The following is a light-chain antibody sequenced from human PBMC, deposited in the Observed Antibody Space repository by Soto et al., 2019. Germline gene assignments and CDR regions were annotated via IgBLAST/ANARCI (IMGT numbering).Light chain of an antibody. Sequence: QSALTQPASVSGSPGQSITISCTGTSSDVGSYNLVSWYQQHPGKAPKLMIYEGSKWPSGVSNRFSGSKSANTASLTISGLQAEDEAHYYCCSYAGSSTFEVFGGGTKLTVL. CDR1: SSDVGSYNL. CDR3: CSYAGSSTFEV. CDR2: EGS. V-gene: IGLV2-23*03. J-gene: IGLJ2*01.